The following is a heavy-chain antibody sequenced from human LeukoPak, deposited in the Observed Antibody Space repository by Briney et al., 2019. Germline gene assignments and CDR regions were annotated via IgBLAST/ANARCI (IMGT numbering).Heavy chain of an antibody. J-gene: IGHJ2*01. V-gene: IGHV3-48*01. Sequence: GGSLRLSCAASGFTFSNYSMNWVRQAPGQGLEWVAYISWNSGTIHYADSLKGRFTISRDNAQKSVFLQMNSLRGDDTAMYYCARAPQQTLRSWTRNDVWRYFDFWGRGTLVAVSS. CDR3: ARAPQQTLRSWTRNDVWRYFDF. CDR1: GFTFSNYS. D-gene: IGHD3-3*01. CDR2: ISWNSGTI.